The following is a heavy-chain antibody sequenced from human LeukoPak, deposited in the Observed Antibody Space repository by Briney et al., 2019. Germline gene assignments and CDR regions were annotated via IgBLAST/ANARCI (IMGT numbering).Heavy chain of an antibody. V-gene: IGHV4-34*01. CDR1: GPSFSNYY. CDR3: ASSVVVPSAADY. Sequence: SETLSLTCVVYGPSFSNYYWSWIRQPPRKGLEWIGEINHTGSTNYNPSLKSRVAISVDKSKNQFSLNLSSMTAADTAVYYCASSVVVPSAADYWGQGTLVTVSS. CDR2: INHTGST. J-gene: IGHJ4*02. D-gene: IGHD2-2*01.